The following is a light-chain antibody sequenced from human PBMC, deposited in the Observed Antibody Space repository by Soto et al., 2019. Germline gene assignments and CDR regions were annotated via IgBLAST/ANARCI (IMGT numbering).Light chain of an antibody. Sequence: DIQMTQSPSTLSASVGDRVTITCRASHNIGSWLAWYQQKPGKAPNLLIYGASSLQSGGPSRFSGSGFGTEFTLTISSLQPDDFATYHCQQYDSYPYTFGQGTKLEIK. J-gene: IGKJ2*01. CDR2: GAS. V-gene: IGKV1-5*01. CDR3: QQYDSYPYT. CDR1: HNIGSW.